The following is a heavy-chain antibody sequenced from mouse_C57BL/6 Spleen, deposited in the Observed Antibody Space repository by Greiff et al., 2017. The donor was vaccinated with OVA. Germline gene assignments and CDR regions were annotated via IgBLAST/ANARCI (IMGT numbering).Heavy chain of an antibody. CDR1: GYTFTSYW. J-gene: IGHJ3*01. Sequence: VQLQQPGAELVRPGSSVKLSCKASGYTFTSYWMHWVKQRPIQGLEWIGNIDPSDSETHYNQKFKDKATLTVDKSSSTAYMQLSSLTSEDSAVYYCARGYGNYVGFAYWGQGTLVTVSA. V-gene: IGHV1-52*01. D-gene: IGHD2-1*01. CDR3: ARGYGNYVGFAY. CDR2: IDPSDSET.